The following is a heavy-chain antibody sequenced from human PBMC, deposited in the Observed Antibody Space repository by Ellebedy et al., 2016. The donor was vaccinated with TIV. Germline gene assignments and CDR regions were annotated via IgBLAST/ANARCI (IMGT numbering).Heavy chain of an antibody. V-gene: IGHV3-48*03. CDR2: ISGSGGMM. CDR3: ARRSRGPSYYFYY. Sequence: GESLKISCVASGFIFSSYYMTWVRQAPGKGLEWISYISGSGGMMDHADSVKGRFTISRDNAKNSLYLKLSSLRAEDTAVYYCARRSRGPSYYFYYWGQGALVTVSS. D-gene: IGHD3-10*01. CDR1: GFIFSSYY. J-gene: IGHJ4*02.